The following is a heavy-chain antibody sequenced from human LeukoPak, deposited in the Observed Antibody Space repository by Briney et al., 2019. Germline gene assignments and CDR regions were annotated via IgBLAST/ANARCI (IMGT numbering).Heavy chain of an antibody. Sequence: GGSLRLSCAASGFTFSSYSMNWVRQAPGKGLEWVSSISSSSSYIYYADSVKGRFTISRDNAKNSLYLQMNSLRAEDTAVYYCAAHYDILTGYFPFDYWGQGTLVTVSS. D-gene: IGHD3-9*01. CDR2: ISSSSSYI. J-gene: IGHJ4*02. CDR1: GFTFSSYS. V-gene: IGHV3-21*01. CDR3: AAHYDILTGYFPFDY.